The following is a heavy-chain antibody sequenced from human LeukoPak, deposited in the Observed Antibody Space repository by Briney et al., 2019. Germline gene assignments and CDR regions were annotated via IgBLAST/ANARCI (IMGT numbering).Heavy chain of an antibody. Sequence: SETLSLTCAVSGGSISSGVYSWSWVRQPPGKGLEWIGYIYYGGNTYYNPSLKSRLTISLDTSNNQFSLKLSSVTAADTAVYYCARRLPGYSSSWYATWGQGTLVTVSS. V-gene: IGHV4-30-4*07. CDR1: GGSISSGVYS. J-gene: IGHJ5*02. CDR3: ARRLPGYSSSWYAT. D-gene: IGHD6-13*01. CDR2: IYYGGNT.